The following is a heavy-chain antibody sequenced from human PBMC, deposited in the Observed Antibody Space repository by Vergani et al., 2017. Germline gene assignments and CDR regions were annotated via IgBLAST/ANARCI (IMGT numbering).Heavy chain of an antibody. CDR3: ATGAGPFDI. V-gene: IGHV4-4*07. J-gene: IGHJ4*02. CDR2: LCPSGST. D-gene: IGHD7-27*01. CDR1: GAPISYWC. Sequence: QVQMQESGPGLVKTSETLCLTCSASGAPISYWCWSWLRQPAGKGLEWIGRLCPSGSTNYKPSLKSQVTMSIDTSKNQFSLKLPSVTAAETAVYYCATGAGPFDILGQETLVTVSS.